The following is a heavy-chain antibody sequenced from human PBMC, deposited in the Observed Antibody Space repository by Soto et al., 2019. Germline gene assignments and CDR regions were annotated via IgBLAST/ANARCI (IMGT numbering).Heavy chain of an antibody. CDR2: INSDGSST. Sequence: PGGSLRLSCAASAFTFSSYARSWVRQAPGKGLVWVSRINSDGSSTSYADSVKGRFTISRDNAKNTLYLQMNSLRAEDAAVYYCAIRASYYDSSGYFDYWGQGTLVTVSS. V-gene: IGHV3-74*01. CDR3: AIRASYYDSSGYFDY. D-gene: IGHD3-22*01. CDR1: AFTFSSYA. J-gene: IGHJ4*02.